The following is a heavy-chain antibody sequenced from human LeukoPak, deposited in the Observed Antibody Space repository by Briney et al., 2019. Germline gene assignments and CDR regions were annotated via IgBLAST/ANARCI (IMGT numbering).Heavy chain of an antibody. Sequence: SQTLSLTCAVSGGSISSGGSSWSWIRQPPGKGLEWIGYIYHSGSTYYNPSLKSRVTISVDRSKNQFSLKLSSVTAADTAVYYCARGYQLLEYYFDYWGQGTLVTVSS. CDR1: GGSISSGGSS. V-gene: IGHV4-30-2*01. CDR3: ARGYQLLEYYFDY. J-gene: IGHJ4*02. D-gene: IGHD2-2*01. CDR2: IYHSGST.